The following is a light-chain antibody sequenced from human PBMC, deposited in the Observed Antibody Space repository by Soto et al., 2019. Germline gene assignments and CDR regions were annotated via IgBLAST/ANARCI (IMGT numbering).Light chain of an antibody. CDR3: QQYGSSPYT. V-gene: IGKV3-20*01. Sequence: EIVLTQSPGTLSLSPGDRATLSCRASQSVSSSYLAWYQQKPGQAPRFLIYGASVRATGITDRFSGSGSGTDFTLTVSRLEPEDFAVYYCQQYGSSPYTFGQGTKLEIK. J-gene: IGKJ2*01. CDR2: GAS. CDR1: QSVSSSY.